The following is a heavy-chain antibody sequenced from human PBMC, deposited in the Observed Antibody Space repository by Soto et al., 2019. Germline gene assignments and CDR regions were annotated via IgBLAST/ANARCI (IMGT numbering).Heavy chain of an antibody. CDR1: GFTFSDNY. Sequence: GSLRLSCTGPGFTFSDNYIDWVRQAPGEGLGWVGRSRDKAQGYSTIYAASVKGRFTTSRDESKSSVYLQMNSLKTEDTAIYYCVRTTYFSDSSVYTRFFDYWGQGTLVTVSS. CDR2: SRDKAQGYST. V-gene: IGHV3-72*01. CDR3: VRTTYFSDSSVYTRFFDY. D-gene: IGHD3-22*01. J-gene: IGHJ4*02.